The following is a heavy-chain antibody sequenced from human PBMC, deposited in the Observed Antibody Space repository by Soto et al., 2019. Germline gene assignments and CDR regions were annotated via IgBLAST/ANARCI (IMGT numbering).Heavy chain of an antibody. D-gene: IGHD3-10*01. V-gene: IGHV3-23*01. J-gene: IGHJ4*02. CDR1: GFTFSAYA. CDR3: AKDRVYYYGSGSLWYLDY. Sequence: EVQLLQSGGDLVQPGGSLRLSCAASGFTFSAYAMSWVRQAPGKGLEWVSAISGSGDRTYYADSVKGRFTISRDSSDNTLYLRMNSLRAEDTAIYYCAKDRVYYYGSGSLWYLDYWGQGTLFIVSS. CDR2: ISGSGDRT.